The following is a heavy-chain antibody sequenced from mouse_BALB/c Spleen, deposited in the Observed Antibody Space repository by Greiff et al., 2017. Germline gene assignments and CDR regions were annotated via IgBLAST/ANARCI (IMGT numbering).Heavy chain of an antibody. CDR2: ISSGGSYT. Sequence: EVHLVESGGGLVKPGGSLKLSCAASGFTFSSYAMSWVRQTPEKRLEWVATISSGGSYTYYPDSVKGRFTISRDNAKNTLYLQMSSLRSEDTAMYYCARLNGNYADYWGQGTTLTVSS. V-gene: IGHV5-9-3*01. CDR3: ARLNGNYADY. J-gene: IGHJ2*01. CDR1: GFTFSSYA. D-gene: IGHD2-1*01.